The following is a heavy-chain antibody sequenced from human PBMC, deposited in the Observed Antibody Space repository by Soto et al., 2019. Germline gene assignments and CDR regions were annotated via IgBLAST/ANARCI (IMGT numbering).Heavy chain of an antibody. CDR1: GGSITSYY. J-gene: IGHJ5*02. CDR2: TAYTGNT. V-gene: IGHV4-59*01. D-gene: IGHD3-10*01. CDR3: ARGPTMARGVKWGWFAP. Sequence: PSETLSLTCVVSGGSITSYYWSWIRQFPGKGLEWIAYTAYTGNTNYNPSLKSRVTISMDTSKNQLSLKLTSMTAADTAVYYCARGPTMARGVKWGWFAPWGQGTVVTV.